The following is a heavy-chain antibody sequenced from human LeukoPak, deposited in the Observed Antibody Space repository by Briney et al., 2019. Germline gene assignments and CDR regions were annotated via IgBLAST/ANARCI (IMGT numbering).Heavy chain of an antibody. CDR3: ARFNDYIDY. CDR1: GGSISGYY. D-gene: IGHD2-8*01. V-gene: IGHV4-59*01. J-gene: IGHJ4*02. Sequence: PSETLSLTCTVSGGSISGYYWSWIRQPPGKGLEWIGYIYYSGSTNYNPSLKSRVTISVDTSKNQFSLKLSSVTAADTAVYYCARFNDYIDYWGQGTLVTVSS. CDR2: IYYSGST.